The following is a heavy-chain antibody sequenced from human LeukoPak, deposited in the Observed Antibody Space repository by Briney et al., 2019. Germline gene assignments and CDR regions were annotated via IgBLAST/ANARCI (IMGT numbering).Heavy chain of an antibody. V-gene: IGHV4-59*01. CDR1: GSSISSYY. D-gene: IGHD6-13*01. CDR3: ARGASSSWYSLWKF. CDR2: FYHSGGT. Sequence: SETLSLTCNVSGSSISSYYWSWILQPPGEGLEWIGYFYHSGGTNYNPSLKSRATISIDTSKNEVSLKLRSVTAADTAVYYCARGASSSWYSLWKFWGQGTLVTVSS. J-gene: IGHJ4*02.